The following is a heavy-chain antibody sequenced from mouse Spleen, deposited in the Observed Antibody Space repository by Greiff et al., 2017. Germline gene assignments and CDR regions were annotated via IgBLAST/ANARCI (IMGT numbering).Heavy chain of an antibody. CDR1: GFTFSSYG. CDR2: ISSGGSYT. Sequence: EVKLVESGGDLVKPGGSLKLSCAASGFTFSSYGMSWVRQTPDKRLEWVATISSGGSYTYYPDSVKGRFTISRDNAKNTLYLQMSSLKSEDTAMYYCARRGRDAMDYWGQGTSVTVSS. J-gene: IGHJ4*01. V-gene: IGHV5-6*01. D-gene: IGHD3-3*01. CDR3: ARRGRDAMDY.